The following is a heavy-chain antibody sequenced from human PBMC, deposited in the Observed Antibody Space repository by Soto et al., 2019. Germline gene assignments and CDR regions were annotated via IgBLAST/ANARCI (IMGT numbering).Heavy chain of an antibody. V-gene: IGHV3-9*01. D-gene: IGHD3-16*01. CDR3: AKDIGLAFWGSHIRNAFDI. Sequence: EVQLVESGGGLVQPGRSLRLSCAASGFTFDDYAMHWVRQAPGKGLEWVSGISWNSGSIGYADSVKGRFTISRDNAKNSLYLQMNSLRAEDTALYYCAKDIGLAFWGSHIRNAFDIWGQGTMVTVSS. J-gene: IGHJ3*02. CDR1: GFTFDDYA. CDR2: ISWNSGSI.